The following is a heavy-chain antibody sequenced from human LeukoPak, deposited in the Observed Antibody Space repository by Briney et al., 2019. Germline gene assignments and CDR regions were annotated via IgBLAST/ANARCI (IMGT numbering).Heavy chain of an antibody. CDR2: INPSGGST. V-gene: IGHV1-46*01. CDR1: GYTFTSYY. Sequence: GASVKVSCKASGYTFTSYYMHWVRQAPGQGLEWMGIINPSGGSTSYAQEFQGRVTMTRDTSTSTVYMELSSLRSEDTAVYYCARGGLDIVVVVAATSSGVFDYWGQGTLVTVSS. D-gene: IGHD2-15*01. J-gene: IGHJ4*02. CDR3: ARGGLDIVVVVAATSSGVFDY.